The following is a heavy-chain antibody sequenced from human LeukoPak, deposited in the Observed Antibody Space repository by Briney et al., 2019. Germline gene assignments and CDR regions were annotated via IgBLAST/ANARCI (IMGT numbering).Heavy chain of an antibody. V-gene: IGHV4-34*01. CDR3: ARLGYYYDSSGYRDY. Sequence: SETLSLTCAVYGGSFSGYYWSWIRQPPGQGLEWIGEINHSGSTNYNPSLKSRVTISVDTSKNQFSLKLSSVTAADTAVYYCARLGYYYDSSGYRDYWGQGTLVTVSS. CDR2: INHSGST. D-gene: IGHD3-22*01. J-gene: IGHJ4*02. CDR1: GGSFSGYY.